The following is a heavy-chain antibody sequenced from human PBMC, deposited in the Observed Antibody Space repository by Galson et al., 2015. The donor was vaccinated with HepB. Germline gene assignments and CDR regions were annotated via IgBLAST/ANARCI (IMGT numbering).Heavy chain of an antibody. D-gene: IGHD2-21*01. CDR2: ISYDGSNK. V-gene: IGHV3-30-3*01. Sequence: SLRLSCAASGFTFSSYAMHWVRQAPGKGLEWVAVISYDGSNKYYADSVKGRFTISRDNSKNTLYLQMNSLRAEDTAVYYCARDSWAAYCGGDCYSRGAMDVWGKGTTVTVTS. J-gene: IGHJ6*03. CDR1: GFTFSSYA. CDR3: ARDSWAAYCGGDCYSRGAMDV.